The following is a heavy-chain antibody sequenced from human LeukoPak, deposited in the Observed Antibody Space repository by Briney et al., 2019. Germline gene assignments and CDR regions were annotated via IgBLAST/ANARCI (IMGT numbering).Heavy chain of an antibody. CDR1: GYTFTSYD. CDR3: ARDMPRMKYSSSWLNYYYYYGMDV. Sequence: ASVNVSCKASGYTFTSYDINWVRQATGQGLEWMGWMNPNSGNTGYAQKFQGRVTMTRNTSISTAYMELSSLRSEDTAVYYCARDMPRMKYSSSWLNYYYYYGMDVWGQGTTVTVSS. J-gene: IGHJ6*02. V-gene: IGHV1-8*01. CDR2: MNPNSGNT. D-gene: IGHD6-13*01.